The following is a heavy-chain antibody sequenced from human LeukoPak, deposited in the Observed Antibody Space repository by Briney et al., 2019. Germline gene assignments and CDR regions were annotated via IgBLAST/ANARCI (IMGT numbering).Heavy chain of an antibody. J-gene: IGHJ4*02. V-gene: IGHV4-4*02. CDR1: GASISSSNW. CDR3: ARDNPGGSFGDYDY. CDR2: IYRSGST. Sequence: SETLSLTCAVSGASISSSNWWCWVRQSPGKGLERVGEIYRSGSTNYNPSLKSRVSISLDKSKNQISLRLSSVTVADTAMYYCARDNPGGSFGDYDYWGQGTLVTVSS. D-gene: IGHD4-17*01.